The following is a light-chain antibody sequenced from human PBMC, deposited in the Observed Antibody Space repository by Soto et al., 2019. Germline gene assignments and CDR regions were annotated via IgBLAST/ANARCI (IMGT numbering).Light chain of an antibody. CDR3: TSHTASSTQV. Sequence: QSALTQPASVSASPGQSITISCTGTSSDVGGYNHVSWYQQHPGKAPKLMICDVFNRPSGISYRFSGSTSGNTASLTISGLQAEDEADYYCTSHTASSTQVFGGGTKVTVL. CDR2: DVF. CDR1: SSDVGGYNH. J-gene: IGLJ2*01. V-gene: IGLV2-14*03.